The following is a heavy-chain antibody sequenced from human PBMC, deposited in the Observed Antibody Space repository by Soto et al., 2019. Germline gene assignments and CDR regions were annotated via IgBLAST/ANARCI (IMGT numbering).Heavy chain of an antibody. CDR2: INHSGST. J-gene: IGHJ3*02. D-gene: IGHD7-27*01. V-gene: IGHV4-34*01. Sequence: SETLSLTCAVYGGSFSGYYWSWIRQPPGKGLEWIGEINHSGSTNYNPSLKSRVTISVDTSKNQFSRKLSSVTAADTAVYYCARAPLIGDHAFDIWGQGTMVTVSS. CDR1: GGSFSGYY. CDR3: ARAPLIGDHAFDI.